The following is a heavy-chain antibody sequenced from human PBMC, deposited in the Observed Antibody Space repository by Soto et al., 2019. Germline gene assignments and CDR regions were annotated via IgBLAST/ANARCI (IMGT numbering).Heavy chain of an antibody. CDR3: ARAQPTYSSSYFDY. V-gene: IGHV3-23*01. CDR2: ISGRGDDT. J-gene: IGHJ4*02. Sequence: GGSLRLSCAASGFTFSSYAMSWVRQATGKGLEWVSTISGRGDDTYYTDSVKGRFTISRDNSKNTLYVHMNSLRAEDTAVYYCARAQPTYSSSYFDYWGQGTLVTVSS. CDR1: GFTFSSYA. D-gene: IGHD3-22*01.